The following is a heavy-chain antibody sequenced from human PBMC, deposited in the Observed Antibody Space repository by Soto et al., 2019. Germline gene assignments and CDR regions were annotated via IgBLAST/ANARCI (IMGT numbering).Heavy chain of an antibody. J-gene: IGHJ5*02. V-gene: IGHV4-39*01. Sequence: PSETLSLTCTVSGGSITSSSHFWGWVRQPPGKGLEWIGTIYFTVNTYYTPPLKSRLTMSIDTSKNEFSLRLNSVTAADTAVYYCAGQTFTIAAASYGRSNWFDPWGPGTLVTVSS. CDR3: AGQTFTIAAASYGRSNWFDP. CDR1: GGSITSSSHF. CDR2: IYFTVNT. D-gene: IGHD6-25*01.